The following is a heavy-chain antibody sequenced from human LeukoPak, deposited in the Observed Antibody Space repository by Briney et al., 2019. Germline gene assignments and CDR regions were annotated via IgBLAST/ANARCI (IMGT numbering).Heavy chain of an antibody. V-gene: IGHV1-2*02. D-gene: IGHD5-18*01. CDR1: GYTFTGYY. CDR2: INPNSGGT. Sequence: GASVTVSCKASGYTFTGYYVHWVRQAPGQGLEWMGWINPNSGGTNYAQKFQGRVTMTRDTSISTAYMELSRLRSDDTAVYYCARDVIGIQLSYGMDVWGQGTTVTVSS. J-gene: IGHJ6*02. CDR3: ARDVIGIQLSYGMDV.